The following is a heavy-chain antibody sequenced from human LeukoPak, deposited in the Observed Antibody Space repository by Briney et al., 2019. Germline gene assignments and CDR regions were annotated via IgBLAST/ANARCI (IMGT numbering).Heavy chain of an antibody. D-gene: IGHD3-3*02. CDR3: ARDDLEARLALGY. CDR1: RYTFTSYA. Sequence: ASVKVSCKASRYTFTSYAMHWVRQAPGQRLEWMGWINAGNGNTKYSQKFQGRVTITRATSASTAYMELSSLRSEDTAVYYCARDDLEARLALGYWGQGTLVTVSS. CDR2: INAGNGNT. J-gene: IGHJ4*02. V-gene: IGHV1-3*01.